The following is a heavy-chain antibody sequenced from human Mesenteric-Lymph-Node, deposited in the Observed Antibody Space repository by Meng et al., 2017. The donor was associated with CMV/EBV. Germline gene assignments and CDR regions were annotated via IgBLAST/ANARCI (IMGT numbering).Heavy chain of an antibody. CDR1: GGTFSDYT. V-gene: IGHV1-69*02. J-gene: IGHJ5*02. CDR2: IIPVLGIA. D-gene: IGHD4-11*01. Sequence: SVQVSCKASGGTFSDYTITWVRQAPGQGFEWMGRIIPVLGIANYAQKFQGRLTITADESTTTAYMELSSLRSEDTAVYYCARVYRSNTPFDPWGQGTLVTVSS. CDR3: ARVYRSNTPFDP.